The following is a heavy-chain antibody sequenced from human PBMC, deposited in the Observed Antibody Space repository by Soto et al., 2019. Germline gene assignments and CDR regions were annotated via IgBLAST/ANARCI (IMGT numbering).Heavy chain of an antibody. V-gene: IGHV3-13*01. J-gene: IGHJ6*02. CDR1: GFTLSSYD. Sequence: EVQLVESGGGLVQPGGSLRLSCAASGFTLSSYDIHWVRQATGEGLAWVSGIGSGGDTHYADSVKGRFIISREDGKNSLYLQMNNLRVRDTAVYYCTRKTPPTGMEFWGQGATVTVSS. D-gene: IGHD3-9*01. CDR2: IGSGGDT. CDR3: TRKTPPTGMEF.